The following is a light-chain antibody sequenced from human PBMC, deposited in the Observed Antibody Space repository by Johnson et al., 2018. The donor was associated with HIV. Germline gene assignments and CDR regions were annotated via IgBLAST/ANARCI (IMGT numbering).Light chain of an antibody. J-gene: IGLJ1*01. V-gene: IGLV1-51*01. CDR2: DNN. CDR3: GTWDSSLSAFYV. CDR1: SSNIGNNY. Sequence: VLTQPPSVSAAPGQKVTISCSGRSSNIGNNYVSWYQQLPGTAPKVLIYDNNKRPSGIPDRFSGSKSGTSATLGITGLQTGDEADYYCGTWDSSLSAFYVFGTGTKITVL.